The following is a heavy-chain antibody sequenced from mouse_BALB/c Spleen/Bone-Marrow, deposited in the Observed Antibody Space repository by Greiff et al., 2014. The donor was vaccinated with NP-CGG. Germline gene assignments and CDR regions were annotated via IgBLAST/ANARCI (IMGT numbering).Heavy chain of an antibody. Sequence: EVQLQQSGAELVKPGASVKLSCTASGFNIKDIYMHWVKQRPEQGLEWIGRIDPANGITKYDPKFQGKATITADTSSNTAYLHLSSLTSEDTAVYYCARGLPYYPMDYWGQGTSVTVSS. D-gene: IGHD3-1*01. CDR2: IDPANGIT. CDR1: GFNIKDIY. V-gene: IGHV14-3*02. J-gene: IGHJ4*01. CDR3: ARGLPYYPMDY.